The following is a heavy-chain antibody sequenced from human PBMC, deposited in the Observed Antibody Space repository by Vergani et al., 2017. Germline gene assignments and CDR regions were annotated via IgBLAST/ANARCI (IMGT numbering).Heavy chain of an antibody. V-gene: IGHV3-74*01. D-gene: IGHD3-10*01. CDR3: ASDLYGSGSYAYYYGMDV. CDR2: INSDGSST. J-gene: IGHJ6*02. CDR1: GFTFSSYW. Sequence: EVQLVESGGGLVQPGGSLRLSCAASGFTFSSYWMHWVRQAPGKGLVWVSRINSDGSSTSYADSVKGRFTISRDNAKNTLDLQMNSLRVEDTAVYYCASDLYGSGSYAYYYGMDVWGQGNTVTVSS.